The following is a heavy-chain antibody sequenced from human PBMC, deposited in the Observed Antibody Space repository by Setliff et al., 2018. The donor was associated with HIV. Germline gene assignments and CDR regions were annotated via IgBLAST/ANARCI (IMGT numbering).Heavy chain of an antibody. D-gene: IGHD2-21*01. CDR1: GYNFINYD. CDR3: ARGDYMGVIRRRPFDL. Sequence: ASVKVSCKASGYNFINYDINWVRQATGQGLEWMGWMNPNSGNTGYSQTFQGRVTMTRNTSIGTAYMELSSLRSENTAVYYCARGDYMGVIRRRPFDLWGQGTRVTVSS. CDR2: MNPNSGNT. V-gene: IGHV1-8*01. J-gene: IGHJ4*02.